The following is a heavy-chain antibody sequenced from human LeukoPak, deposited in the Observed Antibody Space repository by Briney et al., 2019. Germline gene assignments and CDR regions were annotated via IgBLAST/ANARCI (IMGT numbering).Heavy chain of an antibody. D-gene: IGHD3-10*01. CDR3: ARLSGRDYYFDY. J-gene: IGHJ4*02. CDR2: MFTPGTI. V-gene: IGHV4-61*02. CDR1: GGSVSSGIYY. Sequence: SETLSLTCTVSGGSVSSGIYYWSWIRQPAGKGLEWIGRMFTPGTINYNPSLKSRVTISLDTSKNQFSLKLSSVTAADTAVYYCARLSGRDYYFDYWGQGTLVTVSS.